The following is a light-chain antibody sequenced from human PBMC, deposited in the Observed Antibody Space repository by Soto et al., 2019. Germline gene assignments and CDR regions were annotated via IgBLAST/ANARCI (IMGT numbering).Light chain of an antibody. Sequence: DIQMTQSPYSVSASVGDRVTITCRASQGISSWLDWYQQKPGKAPKLLIYAASSLQSGVPSRFSGSGSGTDFTLTISSLQPEDFATYYCQQANSFPRTFGQGTKVEI. V-gene: IGKV1-12*01. J-gene: IGKJ1*01. CDR1: QGISSW. CDR2: AAS. CDR3: QQANSFPRT.